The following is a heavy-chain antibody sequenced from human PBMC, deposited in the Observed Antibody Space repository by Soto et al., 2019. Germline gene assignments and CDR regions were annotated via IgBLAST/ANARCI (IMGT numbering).Heavy chain of an antibody. CDR1: GGSFSGYY. CDR3: ARAEGA. Sequence: QGQLQQWGAGLLKPSETLSLTCAVYGGSFSGYYWSWIRQPPGKGLEWIGEINHGGSTNYNPSLKSRVTISVDTSKNQFSLKLSSVTAADTAVYYCARAEGAWGRGTLVTVSS. J-gene: IGHJ2*01. V-gene: IGHV4-34*01. CDR2: INHGGST.